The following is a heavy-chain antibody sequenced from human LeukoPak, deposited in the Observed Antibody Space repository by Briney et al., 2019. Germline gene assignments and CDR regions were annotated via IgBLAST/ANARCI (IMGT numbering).Heavy chain of an antibody. CDR2: INAGNGNT. CDR1: GYTFTNYA. J-gene: IGHJ5*02. V-gene: IGHV1-3*01. Sequence: ASVKVSCKASGYTFTNYAMYWVRQAPGQRLEWMGWINAGNGNTKYSQRFQGRVTITSDTSANTVYMELSSLRSEDTAVYYCARGDFYYDSSDPWGQGTLVTVSS. D-gene: IGHD3-22*01. CDR3: ARGDFYYDSSDP.